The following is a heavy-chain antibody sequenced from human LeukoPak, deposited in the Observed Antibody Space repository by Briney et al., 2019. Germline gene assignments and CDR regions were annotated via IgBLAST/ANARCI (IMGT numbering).Heavy chain of an antibody. D-gene: IGHD3-3*01. CDR1: GGTFANYA. Sequence: GASVKVSCKASGGTFANYAISWVLKATGQGLEWMGGIIPIFGTGHSAQKFQGRVTITADESTRTTHMELRSLRSDDTAVYYCAKGHDDFRQFDFWGQGTLVTVSS. CDR2: IIPIFGTG. V-gene: IGHV1-69*13. CDR3: AKGHDDFRQFDF. J-gene: IGHJ4*02.